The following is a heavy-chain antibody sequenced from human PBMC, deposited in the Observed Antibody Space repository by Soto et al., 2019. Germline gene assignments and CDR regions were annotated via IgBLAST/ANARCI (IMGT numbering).Heavy chain of an antibody. CDR3: ARSQDNSGYWNNCFDP. Sequence: QVQLVQSGAEVKKPGSSVKVSCKASGGTFSTYTITWVRQAPGQGLEWMGGIIPIFGTANYPQKFQGIVTITADEYKSTAYMEMSSLRYEDTAVYYCARSQDNSGYWNNCFDPWGQVTLVTVSS. J-gene: IGHJ5*02. V-gene: IGHV1-69*01. D-gene: IGHD3-22*01. CDR1: GGTFSTYT. CDR2: IIPIFGTA.